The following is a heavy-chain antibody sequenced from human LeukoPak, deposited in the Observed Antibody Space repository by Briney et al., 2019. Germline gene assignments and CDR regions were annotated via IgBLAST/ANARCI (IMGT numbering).Heavy chain of an antibody. D-gene: IGHD5-24*01. Sequence: ASVKVSCTASGYTFTSYGMSWVRQAPGQGLEWIAWISAYNGYIYYAQKLKGRVTMTRDTSTSTAYMEPRSLRSDDTAVYYCARDADSIWLHVVFDIWGKGKMVTVSS. CDR3: ARDADSIWLHVVFDI. J-gene: IGHJ3*02. CDR2: ISAYNGYI. CDR1: GYTFTSYG. V-gene: IGHV1-18*01.